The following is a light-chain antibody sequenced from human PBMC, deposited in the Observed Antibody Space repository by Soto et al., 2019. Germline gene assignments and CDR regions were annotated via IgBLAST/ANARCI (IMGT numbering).Light chain of an antibody. Sequence: QSVLTQPASVSGSSGQSITISCTGTSSDVGSYNLVSWYQQHPGKAPKLMIYEVNKRPSGVSNRFSGSKSGNTASLTISGLQAEDEADYYCCSYAGSSSVFGTGTKLTVL. CDR1: SSDVGSYNL. J-gene: IGLJ1*01. CDR3: CSYAGSSSV. CDR2: EVN. V-gene: IGLV2-23*02.